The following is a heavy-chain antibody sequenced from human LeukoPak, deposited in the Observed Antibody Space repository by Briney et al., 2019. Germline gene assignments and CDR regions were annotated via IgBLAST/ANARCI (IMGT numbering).Heavy chain of an antibody. D-gene: IGHD4-11*01. V-gene: IGHV4-38-2*01. CDR2: IYHSGST. J-gene: IGHJ4*02. CDR1: GYSITSGYY. CDR3: ARRYSNYFFDY. Sequence: PSETLSLTCAVSGYSITSGYYWAWIRQPPGKGLEWIGNIYHSGSTYYNASLKSRVTISVDTSKNQFSLKLGSVTAADTAVYYCARRYSNYFFDYWGQGTLVTVSS.